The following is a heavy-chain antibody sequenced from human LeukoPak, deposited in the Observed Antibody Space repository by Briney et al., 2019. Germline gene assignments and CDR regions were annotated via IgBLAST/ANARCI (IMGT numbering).Heavy chain of an antibody. Sequence: GGSLRLSCAASGFTFSSYWMHWVRQAPGKGLVWVSLINTDGSSTNYADSVRGRFTISRDNSKSTLYLQMNSLRPEDTAVYYCAKGPNYDILTGWRKTHNAFDIWDQGTMVTVSS. CDR1: GFTFSSYW. J-gene: IGHJ3*02. V-gene: IGHV3-74*01. D-gene: IGHD3-9*01. CDR2: INTDGSST. CDR3: AKGPNYDILTGWRKTHNAFDI.